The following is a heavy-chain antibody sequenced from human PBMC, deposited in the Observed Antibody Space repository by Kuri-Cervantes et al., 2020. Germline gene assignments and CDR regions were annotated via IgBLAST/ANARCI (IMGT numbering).Heavy chain of an antibody. CDR2: ISSDGSNI. CDR3: ARWGYNYVWGSPFDY. CDR1: GFTFNTYS. V-gene: IGHV3-30-3*01. Sequence: GESLKISCAASGFTFNTYSLHWVRQAPGRGLEWVAAISSDGSNIYYADSVKGRFTISRDNSKNTLFVQMNSLRAEDTAVYYCARWGYNYVWGSPFDYWGQGSLVTVSS. D-gene: IGHD3-16*01. J-gene: IGHJ4*02.